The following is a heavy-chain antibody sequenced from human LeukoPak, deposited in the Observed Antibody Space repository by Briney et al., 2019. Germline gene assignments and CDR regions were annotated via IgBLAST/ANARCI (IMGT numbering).Heavy chain of an antibody. Sequence: SVKVSCKASGGTFSSYAISWVRQAPGQGLEWMGGIIPIFGTANYAQKFQGGVTITADESTSTAYMELSSVTAADTAVYYCARDIPSGSYYHQFDPWGQGTLVTVSS. J-gene: IGHJ5*02. CDR2: IIPIFGTA. V-gene: IGHV1-69*13. D-gene: IGHD1-26*01. CDR1: GGTFSSYA. CDR3: ARDIPSGSYYHQFDP.